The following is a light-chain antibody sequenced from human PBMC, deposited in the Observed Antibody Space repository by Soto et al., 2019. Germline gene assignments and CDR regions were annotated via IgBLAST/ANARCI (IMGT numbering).Light chain of an antibody. J-gene: IGLJ2*01. CDR2: SNN. V-gene: IGLV1-44*01. CDR3: AAWDDSLIGV. Sequence: QSALAQPASVSGTPGQRVTISCSGSRSNIGSNTVNWYQQLPGTAPKLLIYSNNQRPSGVPDRFSGSKSGTSASLAISGLQSEDEADYYCAAWDDSLIGVFGGGTQLTVL. CDR1: RSNIGSNT.